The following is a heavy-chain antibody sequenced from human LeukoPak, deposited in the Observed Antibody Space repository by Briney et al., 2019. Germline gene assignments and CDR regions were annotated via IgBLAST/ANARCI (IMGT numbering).Heavy chain of an antibody. J-gene: IGHJ4*02. CDR1: GGSFSGYY. CDR3: ARVYYDSSGYYYGNDY. D-gene: IGHD3-22*01. CDR2: ISTSSSTI. V-gene: IGHV3-11*01. Sequence: LSLTCAVYGGSFSGYYWSWIRQAPGKGLEYISYISTSSSTIYYADSVKGRFTVSRDNAKNSLYLQMNSLRAEDTAVYYCARVYYDSSGYYYGNDYWGQGTLVTVSS.